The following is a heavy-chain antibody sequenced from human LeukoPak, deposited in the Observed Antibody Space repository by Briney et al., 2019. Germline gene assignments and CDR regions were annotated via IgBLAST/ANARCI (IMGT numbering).Heavy chain of an antibody. V-gene: IGHV3-23*01. J-gene: IGHJ3*02. D-gene: IGHD6-13*01. CDR2: ISGSGGST. CDR1: GFTFSSYA. CDR3: AKDMLKSRRRAQLGIAAAGNQSDDI. Sequence: GGSLRLSCAASGFTFSSYAMSWVRQAPGKGLEWVSAISGSGGSTYYADSVKGRFTISRDNSKNTLYLQMNSLRAEDTAVYYCAKDMLKSRRRAQLGIAAAGNQSDDIWGQGTMVTVSS.